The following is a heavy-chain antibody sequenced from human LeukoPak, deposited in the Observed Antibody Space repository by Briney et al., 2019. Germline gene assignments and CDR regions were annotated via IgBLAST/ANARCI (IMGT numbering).Heavy chain of an antibody. V-gene: IGHV5-51*01. Sequence: GESLKISCQGSGYSFTSYWIGWVRQMPWKGLEWMGIIYPGDSDTRYSPSFQGQVTISADKSISTAYLQWSSLKASDTAMYYCARRVTMVRGVTAFDYWGQGTLVTVSS. CDR2: IYPGDSDT. D-gene: IGHD3-10*01. J-gene: IGHJ4*02. CDR3: ARRVTMVRGVTAFDY. CDR1: GYSFTSYW.